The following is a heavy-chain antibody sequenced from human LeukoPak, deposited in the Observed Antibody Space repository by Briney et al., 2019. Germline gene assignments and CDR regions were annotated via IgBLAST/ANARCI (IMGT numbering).Heavy chain of an antibody. CDR1: GYTFTSYG. V-gene: IGHV1-18*01. Sequence: HGASVKVSCKASGYTFTSYGISWVRQAPGQGLEWMGWISAYNGNTNYAQKLQGRVTMTTDTSPSTAYMELRSLRSDDTAVYYCASDQGTLWFGELGYWGQGTLVTVSS. J-gene: IGHJ4*02. CDR2: ISAYNGNT. CDR3: ASDQGTLWFGELGY. D-gene: IGHD3-10*01.